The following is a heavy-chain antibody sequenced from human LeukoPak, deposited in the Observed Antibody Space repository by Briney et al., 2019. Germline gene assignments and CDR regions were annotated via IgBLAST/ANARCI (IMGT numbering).Heavy chain of an antibody. CDR2: IYHTGSN. Sequence: SETLSLTCTVSGGSVSSADYYWSWIRHPPGKTLEWIGYIYHTGSNNYKYSLKSRVTISLDTSKNRFSLRLTSMTAADTAVYYCARGRSGYGDWGQGTLVTVSS. CDR3: ARGRSGYGD. V-gene: IGHV4-61*08. CDR1: GGSVSSADYY. D-gene: IGHD3-3*01. J-gene: IGHJ4*02.